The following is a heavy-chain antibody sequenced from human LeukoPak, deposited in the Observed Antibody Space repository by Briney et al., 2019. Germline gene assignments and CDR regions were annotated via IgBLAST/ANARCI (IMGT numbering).Heavy chain of an antibody. J-gene: IGHJ5*02. CDR3: ARAGGSEITYNSFDL. CDR2: IWYDGVNK. CDR1: GFAFSRHG. Sequence: GSLRISCAASGFAFSRHGMHWVRQAPAKGLEGVASIWYDGVNKYYSDFVKGRIAISRDNSKNTFYLQMNSLRAEDTALYYGARAGGSEITYNSFDLWGQGTMVTVSS. V-gene: IGHV3-33*01. D-gene: IGHD3-10*01.